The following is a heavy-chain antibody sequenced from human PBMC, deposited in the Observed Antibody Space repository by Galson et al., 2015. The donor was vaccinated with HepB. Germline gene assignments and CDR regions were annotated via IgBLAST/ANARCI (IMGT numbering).Heavy chain of an antibody. CDR2: INPNSGGT. J-gene: IGHJ5*02. D-gene: IGHD4-11*01. CDR1: GYTFTGYY. CDR3: AKVATYRNGFDP. Sequence: SVKVSCKASGYTFTGYYIHWVRQAPGQGLEWMGWINPNSGGTKYAQKFQGWVTMTRDTSSSTAYMELSRLTSDDTAVYYCAKVATYRNGFDPWGQGILVTVSS. V-gene: IGHV1-2*04.